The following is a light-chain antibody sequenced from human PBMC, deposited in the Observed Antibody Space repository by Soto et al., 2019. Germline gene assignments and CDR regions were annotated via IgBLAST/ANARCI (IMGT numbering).Light chain of an antibody. CDR3: QHYNSYSEA. CDR1: QAIRND. Sequence: IQMTQSPSSLSASVGDRVIITCLASQAIRNDLGWYQQKPGKAPKLLIYTASTLQSGVPSRFSGSGSGTEFTLTISSLQPDDFATYYCQHYNSYSEAFGQGSKVDIK. CDR2: TAS. J-gene: IGKJ1*01. V-gene: IGKV1-17*01.